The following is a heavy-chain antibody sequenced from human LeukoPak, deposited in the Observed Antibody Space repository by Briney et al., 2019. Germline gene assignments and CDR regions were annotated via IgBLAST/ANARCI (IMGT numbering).Heavy chain of an antibody. J-gene: IGHJ4*02. CDR3: AKDSYYYDSSGGYFDY. V-gene: IGHV3-33*06. Sequence: GGSLRLSCAASGFTFSSYGMHWVRQAPGKGLEWVAVIWYDGSNEYYADSVKGRFTISRDNSKNTLYLQMNSLRAEDTAVYYCAKDSYYYDSSGGYFDYWGQGTLVTVSS. D-gene: IGHD3-22*01. CDR2: IWYDGSNE. CDR1: GFTFSSYG.